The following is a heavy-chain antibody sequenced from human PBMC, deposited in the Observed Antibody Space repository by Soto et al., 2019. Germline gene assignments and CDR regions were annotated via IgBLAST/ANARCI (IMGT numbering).Heavy chain of an antibody. CDR3: AREYYGPLAGYYMDL. J-gene: IGHJ5*02. V-gene: IGHV3-74*01. CDR2: SNRDGSDT. CDR1: GFTFGGYL. D-gene: IGHD3-9*01. Sequence: PGGSLRLSCAASGFTFGGYLMHGVLQAQGKGLEWVSRSNRDGSDTNYADSVKGRFTVSRDNAKNTLFLQMNGLRAEDTAVYFCAREYYGPLAGYYMDLWGQGTLVTVSS.